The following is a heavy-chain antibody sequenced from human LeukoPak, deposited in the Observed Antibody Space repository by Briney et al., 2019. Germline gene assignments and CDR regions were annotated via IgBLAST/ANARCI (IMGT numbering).Heavy chain of an antibody. D-gene: IGHD6-13*01. J-gene: IGHJ4*02. CDR1: GFTFSTYS. V-gene: IGHV3-21*01. CDR3: ARVGYSSSWYGDY. CDR2: IGSPSYI. Sequence: GGSLRLSCAASGFTFSTYSMTWVRQAPGKGLEWVSSIGSPSYIYYADSVKGRFTISRDDAKNSLYLQMNSLRAGDTAVYYCARVGYSSSWYGDYWGQGTLVTASS.